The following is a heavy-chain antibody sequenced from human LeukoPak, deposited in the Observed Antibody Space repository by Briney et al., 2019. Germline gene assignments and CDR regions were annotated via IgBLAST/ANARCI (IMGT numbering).Heavy chain of an antibody. V-gene: IGHV3-33*01. CDR1: GFTFSSYG. CDR2: IWYDGSNK. CDR3: ARGPVGHYYDSSGYYYFDY. J-gene: IGHJ4*02. Sequence: GGSLRLSCAASGFTFSSYGMHWVRQAPGKGLEWVAVIWYDGSNKYYVDSVKGRFTISRDNSKNTLYLQMNSLRAEDTAAYYCARGPVGHYYDSSGYYYFDYWGQGTLVTVSS. D-gene: IGHD3-22*01.